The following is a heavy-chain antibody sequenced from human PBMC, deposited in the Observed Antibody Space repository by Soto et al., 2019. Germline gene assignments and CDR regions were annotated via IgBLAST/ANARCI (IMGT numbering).Heavy chain of an antibody. CDR3: ASGDRYILTGYYKGFDY. J-gene: IGHJ4*01. V-gene: IGHV1-69*02. Sequence: QVQLVQSGAEVKKPGSSVKVSCKASGGTFSSYTVSWVRQAPGQGLEWMGRIIPILGIANYAQKFQGRVTITADKSTSTAYMELRSLRSEDTAVYYCASGDRYILTGYYKGFDYWGHVTLVTVSS. CDR1: GGTFSSYT. CDR2: IIPILGIA. D-gene: IGHD3-9*01.